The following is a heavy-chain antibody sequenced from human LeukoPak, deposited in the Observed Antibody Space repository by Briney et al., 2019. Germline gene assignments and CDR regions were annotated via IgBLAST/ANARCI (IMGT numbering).Heavy chain of an antibody. D-gene: IGHD3-3*01. Sequence: SVKVSCKASGGTFSSYAISWVRQAPGQGLEWMGGIIPIFGTANYARKFQGRVTITADESTSTAYMELSSLRSEGTAVYYCASATYYDFWSGYYRFDYWGQGTLVTVSS. J-gene: IGHJ4*02. CDR1: GGTFSSYA. CDR2: IIPIFGTA. V-gene: IGHV1-69*01. CDR3: ASATYYDFWSGYYRFDY.